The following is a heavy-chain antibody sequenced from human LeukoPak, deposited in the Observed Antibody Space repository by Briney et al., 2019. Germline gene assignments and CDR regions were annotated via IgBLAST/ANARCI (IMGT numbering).Heavy chain of an antibody. Sequence: GGSLRLSCAASGFTFSSYSMNWVRQAPGKGLEWVSSISSSSSYIYYADSVKGRFTISRDNAKNSLYLQMNSLRAEDTAVYYCARVFGYCSSTSCYWSTSDYFDYWGQGTLVTVSS. V-gene: IGHV3-21*01. CDR3: ARVFGYCSSTSCYWSTSDYFDY. J-gene: IGHJ4*02. CDR2: ISSSSSYI. CDR1: GFTFSSYS. D-gene: IGHD2-2*03.